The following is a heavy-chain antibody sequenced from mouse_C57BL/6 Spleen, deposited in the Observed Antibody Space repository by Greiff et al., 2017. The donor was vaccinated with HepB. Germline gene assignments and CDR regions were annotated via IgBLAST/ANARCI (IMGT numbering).Heavy chain of an antibody. CDR3: TSDSSLAY. V-gene: IGHV1-15*01. D-gene: IGHD1-1*01. CDR2: IDPETGGT. J-gene: IGHJ3*01. Sequence: PGAELVRPGASVTLSCKASGYTFTDYEMHWVKQTPVHGLEWIGAIDPETGGTAYNQKFKGKAILTADKSSSTAYMELRSLTSEDSAVYYCTSDSSLAYWGQGTLVTVSA. CDR1: GYTFTDYE.